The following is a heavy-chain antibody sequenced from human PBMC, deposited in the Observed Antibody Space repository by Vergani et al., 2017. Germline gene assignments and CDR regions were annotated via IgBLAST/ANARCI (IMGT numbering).Heavy chain of an antibody. CDR2: IRSKANSYAT. J-gene: IGHJ4*02. CDR1: VFTFSGSA. D-gene: IGHD3-16*02. V-gene: IGHV3-73*01. CDR3: TRHDDYDYVWGSYRHFDY. Sequence: EVQLVESGGGLVQPGGSLKLSCAASVFTFSGSAMHWVRQASGKGLEWVGRIRSKANSYATAYAASVKGRFTISRDDSKNTAYLQMNSLKTEDTAVYYCTRHDDYDYVWGSYRHFDYWGQGTLVTVSS.